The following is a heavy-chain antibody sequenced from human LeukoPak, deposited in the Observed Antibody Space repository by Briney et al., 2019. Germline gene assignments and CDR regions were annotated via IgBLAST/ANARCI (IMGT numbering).Heavy chain of an antibody. CDR3: ARTLYDSSGY. Sequence: GGSLRLSWAASGFTFISNYMTWVGQAPGKGLEWVSVLHSGGYTYYADSVKGRFTISRDNSNNTVYLQMNSLRAEDTAVYYCARTLYDSSGYWGQGTLVTVSS. CDR1: GFTFISNY. J-gene: IGHJ4*02. D-gene: IGHD3-16*02. V-gene: IGHV3-66*01. CDR2: LHSGGYT.